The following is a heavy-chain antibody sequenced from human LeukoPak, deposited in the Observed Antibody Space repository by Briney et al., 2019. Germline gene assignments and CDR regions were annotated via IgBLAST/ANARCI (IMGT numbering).Heavy chain of an antibody. CDR2: ISYDGSNK. V-gene: IGHV3-30-3*01. Sequence: GGSLRLSCAASGFTFSSYVMHWVRQAPGKGLEWVAVISYDGSNKYYADSVKGRFTISRDNSKNTLYLQMNSLRAEDTAVYYCARDVDTAMVDWGQGTLVTVSS. D-gene: IGHD5-18*01. CDR1: GFTFSSYV. CDR3: ARDVDTAMVD. J-gene: IGHJ4*02.